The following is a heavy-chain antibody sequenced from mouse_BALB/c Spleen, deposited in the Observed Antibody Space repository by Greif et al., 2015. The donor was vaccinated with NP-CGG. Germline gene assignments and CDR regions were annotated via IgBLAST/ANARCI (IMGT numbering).Heavy chain of an antibody. CDR2: IDPANGNT. D-gene: IGHD2-1*01. CDR3: SYGKGPYYAMDY. J-gene: IGHJ4*01. Sequence: VQLQQSGAELVKPGASVKLSCTASGFNIKDTYMHWVKQGPEQGLEWIGRIDPANGNTKYDPKFQGKATITADTSSNTAYLQLSSLTSEDTAVYYCSYGKGPYYAMDYWGQGTSVTVSS. V-gene: IGHV14-3*02. CDR1: GFNIKDTY.